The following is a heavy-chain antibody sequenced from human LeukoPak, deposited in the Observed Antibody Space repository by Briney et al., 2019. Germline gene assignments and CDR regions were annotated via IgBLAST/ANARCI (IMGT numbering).Heavy chain of an antibody. CDR1: GFTFDDYG. J-gene: IGHJ4*02. CDR3: AKDLGPT. CDR2: IRYDGSNK. Sequence: GGSLRLSCAASGFTFDDYGMHWVRQTPGKGLEWVAFIRYDGSNKYYADSVKGRFTISRDNSKNTLYLQMNSLRAEDTAVYYCAKDLGPTWGQGTLVTVSS. V-gene: IGHV3-30*02. D-gene: IGHD3-16*01.